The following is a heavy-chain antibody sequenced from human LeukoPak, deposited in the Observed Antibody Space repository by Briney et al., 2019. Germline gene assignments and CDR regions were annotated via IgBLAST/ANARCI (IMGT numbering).Heavy chain of an antibody. CDR3: ANSRGGTVDN. V-gene: IGHV3-30*02. Sequence: PGGSLRLSCAASGFTFSSYGMHWVRQAPGKGLEWVAFIRYDGSNKYYADSVKGRFTISRDNAKNSLYLQMNSLRAEDTALYYCANSRGGTVDNWGQGTLVTVSS. J-gene: IGHJ4*02. CDR1: GFTFSSYG. CDR2: IRYDGSNK. D-gene: IGHD1-1*01.